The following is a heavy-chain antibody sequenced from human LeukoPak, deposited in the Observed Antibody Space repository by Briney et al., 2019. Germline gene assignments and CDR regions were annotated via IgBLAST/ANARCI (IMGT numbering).Heavy chain of an antibody. CDR3: ARGLRFLEWLPDAFDI. CDR2: IYYSGST. J-gene: IGHJ3*02. Sequence: SETLTLTCTVSGVSISSYYWSWIRQPPGKGLEWIGYIYYSGSTNYNPSLKSRVTISVDTSKNQFSLKLSSVTAADTAVHYCARGLRFLEWLPDAFDIWGQGTMVTVSS. V-gene: IGHV4-59*01. D-gene: IGHD3-3*01. CDR1: GVSISSYY.